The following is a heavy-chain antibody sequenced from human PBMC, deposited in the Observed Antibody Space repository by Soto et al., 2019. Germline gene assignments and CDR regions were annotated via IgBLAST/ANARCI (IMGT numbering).Heavy chain of an antibody. CDR2: INPNSGGT. D-gene: IGHD3-3*01. CDR3: VRGTDFWSGYPTTYFDY. Sequence: ASVKVSCKASGYTFTGYYMHWVRQAPGQGLEWMGWINPNSGGTNYAQKFQGWVTMTRDTSISPAYMELGRLRSDDTAGYYCVRGTDFWSGYPTTYFDYWGQGTLVTVSS. J-gene: IGHJ4*02. V-gene: IGHV1-2*04. CDR1: GYTFTGYY.